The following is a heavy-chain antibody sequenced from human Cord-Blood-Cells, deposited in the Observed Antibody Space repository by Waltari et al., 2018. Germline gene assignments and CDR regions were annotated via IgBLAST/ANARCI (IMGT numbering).Heavy chain of an antibody. D-gene: IGHD3-10*01. V-gene: IGHV4-34*01. J-gene: IGHJ4*02. CDR2: INHSGST. CDR1: GGSFSGSY. Sequence: QVQLQQWGAGLLKPSETLSLTCAVYGGSFSGSYWSWIRQPPGKGLEWIGEINHSGSTNYNPSLKSRVTISVDTSKNQFSLKLSSVTAADTAVYYCARGPSALWFRELCYFDYWGQGTLVTVSS. CDR3: ARGPSALWFRELCYFDY.